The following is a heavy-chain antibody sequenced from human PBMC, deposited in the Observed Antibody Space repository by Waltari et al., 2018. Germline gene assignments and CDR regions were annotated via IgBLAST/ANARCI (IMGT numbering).Heavy chain of an antibody. D-gene: IGHD7-27*01. CDR1: GGSISGFH. CDR3: ARGPGVRGIVDY. V-gene: IGHV4-59*01. Sequence: QVQLQESGPGLVKPSETLSLTCTVSGGSISGFHWSWIRQPPGKGLQLIGYIYYSGSSGTTNYNASLKSRVTISVDMSKYQFSLRLSSVTAADTAVYYCARGPGVRGIVDYWGQGTLVTVSS. CDR2: IYYSGSSGTT. J-gene: IGHJ4*02.